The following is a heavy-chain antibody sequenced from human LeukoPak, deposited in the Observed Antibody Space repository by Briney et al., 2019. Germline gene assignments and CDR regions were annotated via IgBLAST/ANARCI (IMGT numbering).Heavy chain of an antibody. J-gene: IGHJ4*02. CDR2: IYYTGTT. D-gene: IGHD6-6*01. Sequence: NASETLSLTCSVSGGSISSHYWSWIRQPPGKELEWIGYIYYTGTTNYKPSLKSRVTISVDPSKNQFSLNLTSVTAADTAVYYCARAYSSSSGRPFDYWGQGTLVTVSS. V-gene: IGHV4-59*11. CDR3: ARAYSSSSGRPFDY. CDR1: GGSISSHY.